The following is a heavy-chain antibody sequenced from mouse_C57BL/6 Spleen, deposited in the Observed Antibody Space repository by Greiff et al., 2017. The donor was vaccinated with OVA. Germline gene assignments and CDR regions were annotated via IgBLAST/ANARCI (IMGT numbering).Heavy chain of an antibody. CDR3: ARRGDCGYFDD. J-gene: IGHJ2*01. CDR2: IHPNSGST. V-gene: IGHV1-64*01. Sequence: QVQLQQPGAELVKPGASVKLSCKASGYTFTSYWMHWVKQRPGQGLEWIGMIHPNSGSTNYNEKFKSKATLTVDKSASTAYMQLSSLTSEDSAVYYCARRGDCGYFDDWGKGTTLTVSS. CDR1: GYTFTSYW. D-gene: IGHD2-13*01.